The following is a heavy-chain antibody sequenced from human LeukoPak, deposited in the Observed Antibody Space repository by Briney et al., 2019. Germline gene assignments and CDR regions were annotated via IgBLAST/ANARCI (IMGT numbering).Heavy chain of an antibody. CDR2: NYYSGST. V-gene: IGHV4-30-4*01. J-gene: IGHJ4*02. D-gene: IGHD3-3*01. CDR3: ARLHTIFGVAKDFDY. Sequence: PSETLSLTCTVSGGSISSGDYYWSWIRQPPGKGLEWIGYNYYSGSTYYNPSLKSRVTISVDTSKNQFSLKLSSVTAADTAVYYCARLHTIFGVAKDFDYWGQGTLVTVSS. CDR1: GGSISSGDYY.